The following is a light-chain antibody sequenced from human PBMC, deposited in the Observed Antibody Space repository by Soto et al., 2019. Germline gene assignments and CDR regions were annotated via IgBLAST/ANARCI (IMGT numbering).Light chain of an antibody. CDR1: SSNIGAGYD. J-gene: IGLJ3*02. CDR3: QSYDSSLSAL. V-gene: IGLV1-40*01. Sequence: QSVLTQPPSVSGAPGQRVTISCTGSSSNIGAGYDVHWYQQLPGTAPKLLIYGNSNRPSGVPDRFSGSKSGTSASLAITGFQAEDEADYYCQSYDSSLSALFGGGPKLTVL. CDR2: GNS.